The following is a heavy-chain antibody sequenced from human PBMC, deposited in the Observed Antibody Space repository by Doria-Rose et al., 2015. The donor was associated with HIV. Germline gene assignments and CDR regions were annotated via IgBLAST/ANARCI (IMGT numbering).Heavy chain of an antibody. CDR1: GVSLSSPGMG. J-gene: IGHJ4*02. V-gene: IGHV2-26*01. Sequence: QITLKESGPVLVKPTETLTLTCTVSGVSLSSPGMGVSWIRQPPGTALEWLANIFSDDERSYKSSLKSRLTISRGTSKGQVVLTMTDMDPVDTATYYCARIKSSRWYHKYYFDFWGQGTLVIVSA. CDR3: ARIKSSRWYHKYYFDF. CDR2: IFSDDER. D-gene: IGHD6-13*01.